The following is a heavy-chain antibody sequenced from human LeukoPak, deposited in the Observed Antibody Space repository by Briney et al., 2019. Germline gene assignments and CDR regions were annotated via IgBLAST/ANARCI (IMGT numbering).Heavy chain of an antibody. CDR2: INSDGSST. Sequence: PGGSLRLSCAASGFTFSSYGMHWVRQAPGKGLVWVSRINSDGSSTSYADSVKGRFTISRDNAKDTLYLQMNSLRAEDTAVYYCARGDSSEAYYYYYMDVWGKGTTVTVSS. CDR3: ARGDSSEAYYYYYMDV. CDR1: GFTFSSYG. D-gene: IGHD6-19*01. J-gene: IGHJ6*03. V-gene: IGHV3-74*01.